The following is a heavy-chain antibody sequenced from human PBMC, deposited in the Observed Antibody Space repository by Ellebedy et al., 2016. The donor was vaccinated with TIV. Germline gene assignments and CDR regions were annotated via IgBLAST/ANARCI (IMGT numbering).Heavy chain of an antibody. CDR3: ARDMAWGNERVNDALDI. D-gene: IGHD7-27*01. CDR2: ISGSSLNI. Sequence: GESLKISCAASGFTFTPYAINWVRQAPGKGLEWLSYISGSSLNIYYADTVKARFTISRDNAENSLYLQITSMRAEDTAVYYCARDMAWGNERVNDALDIWGQGTMVIVSP. J-gene: IGHJ3*02. V-gene: IGHV3-48*04. CDR1: GFTFTPYA.